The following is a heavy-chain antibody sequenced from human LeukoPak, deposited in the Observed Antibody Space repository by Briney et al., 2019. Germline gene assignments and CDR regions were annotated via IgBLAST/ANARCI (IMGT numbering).Heavy chain of an antibody. V-gene: IGHV1-46*01. Sequence: ASVKVSCKASGYTFTSYGISWVRQAPGQGLEWMGIVNPSGGSTSYAQKFQGRVTMTRDTSTSTVYMELSSLRSEDTAVYYCARVPDRTPYYFDYWGQGTLVTVSS. D-gene: IGHD1-14*01. J-gene: IGHJ4*02. CDR1: GYTFTSYG. CDR3: ARVPDRTPYYFDY. CDR2: VNPSGGST.